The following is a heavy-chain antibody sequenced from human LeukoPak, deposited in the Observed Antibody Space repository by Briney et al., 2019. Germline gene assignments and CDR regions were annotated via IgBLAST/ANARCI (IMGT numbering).Heavy chain of an antibody. Sequence: QPGGSLRLSCAASGFTFSSYAMSWVRQAPGKGLEWVSAISGSGGSTYYADSVKGRFTISRDNSKNTLYLQMNSLRAEDTALYYCARGPYLLNYDILTGRNWFDPWGQGTLVTVSS. CDR2: ISGSGGST. V-gene: IGHV3-23*01. CDR3: ARGPYLLNYDILTGRNWFDP. J-gene: IGHJ5*02. D-gene: IGHD3-9*01. CDR1: GFTFSSYA.